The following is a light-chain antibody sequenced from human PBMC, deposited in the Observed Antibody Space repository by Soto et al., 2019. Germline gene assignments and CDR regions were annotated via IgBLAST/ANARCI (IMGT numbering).Light chain of an antibody. J-gene: IGKJ3*01. CDR2: DAS. CDR3: QQRSNWPPGFT. Sequence: VLPQSPDTLSLSPGDRATLSCRASQSVRSTFLAWYQQKPGQAPRLLIYDASNRATGIPARFSGSGSGTDFTLTISSLEPEDFAVYYCQQRSNWPPGFTFGPGTKVDIK. V-gene: IGKV3-11*01. CDR1: QSVRSTF.